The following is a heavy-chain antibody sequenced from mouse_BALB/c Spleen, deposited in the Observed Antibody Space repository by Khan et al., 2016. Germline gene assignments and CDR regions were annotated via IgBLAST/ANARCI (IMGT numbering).Heavy chain of an antibody. D-gene: IGHD1-1*01. CDR2: IAPGSGST. CDR3: ARAGDVSSYPH. J-gene: IGHJ2*01. CDR1: GYTFTSYW. V-gene: IGHV1S41*01. Sequence: DLVKPGASVKLSCKASGYTFTSYWINWIKQRPGQGLEWIGRIAPGSGSTYYNEMFKGKATLTVDTSSSTAYIQLSSLSSEDSAVYFCARAGDVSSYPHWGQGTTLTVSS.